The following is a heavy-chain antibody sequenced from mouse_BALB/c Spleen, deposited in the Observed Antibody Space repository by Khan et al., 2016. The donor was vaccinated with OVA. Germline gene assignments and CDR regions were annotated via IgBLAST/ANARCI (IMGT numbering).Heavy chain of an antibody. CDR2: INPSNDYT. Sequence: VQLQQSGAELARPGASVKMSCKASGYTFTSYTMHWIKQRPGQGLPWIGYINPSNDYTNYNQNFKDKATLIVDKSSNTAYLQLSSLTYEDSSVYDGVREGAYQRSDGWFAYWGQGTLVTVSA. J-gene: IGHJ3*01. CDR1: GYTFTSYT. CDR3: VREGAYQRSDGWFAY. V-gene: IGHV1-4*01.